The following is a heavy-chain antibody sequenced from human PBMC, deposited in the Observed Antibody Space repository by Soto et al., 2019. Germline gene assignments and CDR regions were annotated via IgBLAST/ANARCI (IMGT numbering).Heavy chain of an antibody. CDR3: AGETLYYYDSSGYYHDNWFDP. J-gene: IGHJ5*02. Sequence: SETLSLTCTVSGGSISSYCWSWIRQPPGKGLEWIGYIYYSGSTNYNPSLKSRVTISVDTSKNQFSLKLSSVTAADTAVYYCAGETLYYYDSSGYYHDNWFDPWGQGTLVTVS. CDR1: GGSISSYC. V-gene: IGHV4-59*01. CDR2: IYYSGST. D-gene: IGHD3-22*01.